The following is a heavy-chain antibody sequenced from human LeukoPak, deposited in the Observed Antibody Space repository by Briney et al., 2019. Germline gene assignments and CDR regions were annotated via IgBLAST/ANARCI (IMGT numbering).Heavy chain of an antibody. D-gene: IGHD3-3*01. Sequence: ASVTVSCKASGYTFTSYGISWVRQAPGQGLEWTGWISAYNGNTNYAQKLQGRVTMTTDTSTSTAYMELRSLRSDDTAVYYCARVVPNRIRFLAGRWFDPWGQGTLVTVSS. CDR2: ISAYNGNT. J-gene: IGHJ5*02. CDR3: ARVVPNRIRFLAGRWFDP. V-gene: IGHV1-18*01. CDR1: GYTFTSYG.